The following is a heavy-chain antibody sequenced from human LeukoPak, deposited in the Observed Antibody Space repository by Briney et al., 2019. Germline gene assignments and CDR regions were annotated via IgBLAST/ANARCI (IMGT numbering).Heavy chain of an antibody. Sequence: SRTLSLTCTVSGGSISSGSSYLSWIRPPAGKGLEWIGRIYRSGSTNYNPSLKSRVTILLDTSKNQFSLKLTSVTAADTAVYYCAALGGGSWGQGTLVTVSS. J-gene: IGHJ5*02. CDR1: GGSISSGSSY. D-gene: IGHD3-10*01. V-gene: IGHV4-61*02. CDR2: IYRSGST. CDR3: AALGGGS.